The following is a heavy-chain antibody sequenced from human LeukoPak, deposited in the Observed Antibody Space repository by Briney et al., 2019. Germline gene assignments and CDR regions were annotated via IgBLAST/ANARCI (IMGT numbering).Heavy chain of an antibody. CDR3: ARDLSYWFDP. CDR2: IPYSGNT. Sequence: SQTLSLTCTVSGDSISSGGYYWTWIRQRPEKGLEWIGYIPYSGNTYYNPSLKSRITISVDTSKNQFSLKLSSVTAADTAVYSCARDLSYWFDPWGQGTLVTVSS. V-gene: IGHV4-31*03. J-gene: IGHJ5*02. CDR1: GDSISSGGYY.